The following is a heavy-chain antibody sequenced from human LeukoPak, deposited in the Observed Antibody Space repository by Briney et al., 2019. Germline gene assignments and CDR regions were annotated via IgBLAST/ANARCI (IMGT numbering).Heavy chain of an antibody. CDR2: IYYSGST. CDR1: GGSISSSSYY. J-gene: IGHJ4*02. CDR3: ARDAGMVVANFDY. Sequence: PSETLSLTCTVSGGSISSSSYYWGWIRQPPGKGLEWIGSIYYSGSTYYNPSLKSRVTISVDTSKNQFSLKLSSVTAADTAVYYCARDAGMVVANFDYWGQGTLVTVSS. V-gene: IGHV4-39*07. D-gene: IGHD2-15*01.